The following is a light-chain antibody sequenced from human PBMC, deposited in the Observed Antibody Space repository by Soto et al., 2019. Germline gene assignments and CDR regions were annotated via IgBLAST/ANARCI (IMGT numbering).Light chain of an antibody. V-gene: IGLV2-14*01. CDR3: SSYTSSSIDYV. J-gene: IGLJ1*01. CDR1: SSDVGGYNY. Sequence: QSALTQPASVSGSPGQSITSSCTGTSSDVGGYNYVSWYQQHPGKAPKLMIYEVSNRPSGVSNRFSGSKSGNTASLTISGLQAEDEADYYCSSYTSSSIDYVFGTETKLTVL. CDR2: EVS.